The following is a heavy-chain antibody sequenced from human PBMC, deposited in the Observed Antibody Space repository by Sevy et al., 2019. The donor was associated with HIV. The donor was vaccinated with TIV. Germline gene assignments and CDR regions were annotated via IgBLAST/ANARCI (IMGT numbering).Heavy chain of an antibody. CDR1: GFTFSNG. J-gene: IGHJ6*02. V-gene: IGHV3-33*01. Sequence: GGCLSLSCAGSGFTFSNGMHWVRQAPGKGLEWVASIWYDGSNKYYTESVKGRFTISRDNSKNMLYLQMNGLRAEDTAVYYCARDKLQTTGSLGDYYYGLDVWGQGTRVTVSS. CDR3: ARDKLQTTGSLGDYYYGLDV. CDR2: IWYDGSNK. D-gene: IGHD3-16*01.